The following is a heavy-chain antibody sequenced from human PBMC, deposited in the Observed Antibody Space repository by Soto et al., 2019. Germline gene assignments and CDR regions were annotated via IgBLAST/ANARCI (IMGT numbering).Heavy chain of an antibody. CDR2: INHNSGGT. J-gene: IGHJ4*02. V-gene: IGHV1-2*04. D-gene: IGHD3-10*01. CDR3: ARDRAEGLYYFDY. Sequence: QVQLVQSGAEVKKPGASVKVSCKASGYTFTGYYMHWVRQAPGQGLEWMGWINHNSGGTNYAQKFQGWVTMTRDTSISTAYMELSRLRSDDTAVYYCARDRAEGLYYFDYWGQGTLVTVSS. CDR1: GYTFTGYY.